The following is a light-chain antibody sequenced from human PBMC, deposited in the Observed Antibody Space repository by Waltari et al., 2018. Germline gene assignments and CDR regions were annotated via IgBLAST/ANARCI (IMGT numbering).Light chain of an antibody. CDR2: KAF. CDR3: QQYHDYSA. J-gene: IGKJ2*01. Sequence: DPQMTQSPSTLSASVGDRVPIPCRASQSILTWLAWYQQKPGKAPRLLIYKAFNLESGVPGRFSGSASGTEFNLTISSLQPDDSATYYCQQYHDYSAFGQGTKLEIK. V-gene: IGKV1-5*03. CDR1: QSILTW.